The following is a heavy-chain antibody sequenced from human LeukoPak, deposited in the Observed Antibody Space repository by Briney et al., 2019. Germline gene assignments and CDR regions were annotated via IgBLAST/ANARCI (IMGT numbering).Heavy chain of an antibody. D-gene: IGHD3-10*01. CDR3: ARGNSGPYGSGSYWRRTYFDY. Sequence: SETLSLTCIVSGYSVSSNSYWAWIRQPPGKGLEWIGKVNHDGSTNYNPSLKSRVTISVDTSNNQFSPNLNSVTAADTAVYYCARGNSGPYGSGSYWRRTYFDYWGQGTLVTVSS. CDR2: VNHDGST. CDR1: GYSVSSNSY. V-gene: IGHV4-38-2*02. J-gene: IGHJ4*02.